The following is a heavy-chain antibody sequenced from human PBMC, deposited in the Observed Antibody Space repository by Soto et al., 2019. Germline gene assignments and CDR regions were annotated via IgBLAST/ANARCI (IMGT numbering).Heavy chain of an antibody. J-gene: IGHJ6*02. V-gene: IGHV4-38-2*02. Sequence: SEPLSLTSAVSGALIRSRCSWGWIRQPPRKGSEWIGSIYHSGSTYSTPSLKSRVTISVDTSKNQFSLKLTYVTAADTAVYYCARDKRGAVAGNGYYYYYYGMDVWGQGTTVT. CDR3: ARDKRGAVAGNGYYYYYYGMDV. CDR1: GALIRSRCS. CDR2: IYHSGST. D-gene: IGHD6-19*01.